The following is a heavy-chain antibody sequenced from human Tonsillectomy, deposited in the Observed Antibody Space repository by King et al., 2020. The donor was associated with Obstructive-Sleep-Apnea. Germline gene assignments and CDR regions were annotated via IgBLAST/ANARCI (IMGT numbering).Heavy chain of an antibody. CDR3: ARVVTARLDAFDI. V-gene: IGHV4-31*03. CDR1: GGSISSVDYY. Sequence: VQLQESGPGLVKPSQTLSLTCIVSGGSISSVDYYWGWIRQHPGKGLEWIGYSSYTGNTYYNPSLRSRVTAPVDTSKNQFFLKLSSVTAADTAVYYCARVVTARLDAFDIWGHGTMVTVSS. CDR2: SSYTGNT. J-gene: IGHJ3*02. D-gene: IGHD2-21*02.